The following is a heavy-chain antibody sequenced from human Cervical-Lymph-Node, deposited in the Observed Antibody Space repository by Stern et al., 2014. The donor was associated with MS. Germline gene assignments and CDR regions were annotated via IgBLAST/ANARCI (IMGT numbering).Heavy chain of an antibody. V-gene: IGHV1-69*12. CDR3: ARASERSGYYPDYFQY. CDR2: LIIIFDTA. Sequence: QVQLVQSGPEVKKPGSSVKVSCKASGGTFSNYAISWVRQAPGQGLEWMGGLIIIFDTANYAQKLQGRVTISADESTSTAYMELSSLRSEDTAVYYCARASERSGYYPDYFQYWGQGTPVTVSS. D-gene: IGHD3-22*01. J-gene: IGHJ1*01. CDR1: GGTFSNYA.